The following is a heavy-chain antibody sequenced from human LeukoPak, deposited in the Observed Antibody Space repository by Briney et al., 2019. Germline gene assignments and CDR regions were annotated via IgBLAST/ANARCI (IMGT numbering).Heavy chain of an antibody. D-gene: IGHD6-13*01. V-gene: IGHV3-15*01. J-gene: IGHJ4*02. Sequence: GGSLRLSCAASGFTFIDAWMSWVRQAPGKGLEWVGRIKSKAGGGTPDYAAPVKGRITISRDDSQNTLYVQMDSLTTDDTAVYYCATIRDSSSWAFDYWGQGTLVTVSS. CDR1: GFTFIDAW. CDR3: ATIRDSSSWAFDY. CDR2: IKSKAGGGTP.